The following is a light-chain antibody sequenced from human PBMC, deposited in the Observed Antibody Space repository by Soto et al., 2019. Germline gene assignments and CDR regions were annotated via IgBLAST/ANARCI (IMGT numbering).Light chain of an antibody. V-gene: IGKV3-11*01. CDR1: QSVSSY. CDR2: DAS. CDR3: QQRSNWPPT. Sequence: EIVLTQSPATLSLSPGERAALSCRASQSVSSYLAWYQQKPGQAPRLLIYDASNRATGIPARFSGSGSGTDLTLTISSLEPEDFAVYYCQQRSNWPPTFGPGTKVDI. J-gene: IGKJ3*01.